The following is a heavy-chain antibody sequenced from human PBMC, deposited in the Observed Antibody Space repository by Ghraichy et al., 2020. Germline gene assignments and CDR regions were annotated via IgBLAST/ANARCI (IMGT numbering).Heavy chain of an antibody. Sequence: SETLSLTCAVSGGSITSNWWSWVRQPPGKGLDWVGEIFHSGSSNYNPSLKSRVTISIDKSKNQFSVQLTSVTAADTAVYYCARHIAVSRTRGFDSWGQGTLVTVSS. CDR3: ARHIAVSRTRGFDS. V-gene: IGHV4-4*02. D-gene: IGHD6-19*01. CDR2: IFHSGSS. J-gene: IGHJ4*02. CDR1: GGSITSNW.